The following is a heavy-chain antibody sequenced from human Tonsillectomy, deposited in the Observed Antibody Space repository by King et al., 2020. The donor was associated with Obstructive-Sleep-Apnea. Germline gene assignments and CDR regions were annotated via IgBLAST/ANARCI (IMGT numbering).Heavy chain of an antibody. J-gene: IGHJ4*02. CDR2: ISGRGGST. V-gene: IGHV3-23*04. CDR3: AKERGSGSGSSAL. Sequence: VQLVESGGGLVQPGGSLRLSSAASGFTFSSYAMSWVRQAPGKGLEWVSAISGRGGSTYYADSVKGRFTISRDNSKNTLYLQMSSLRAEDTAVYYCAKERGSGSGSSALWGQGTLVTVSS. CDR1: GFTFSSYA. D-gene: IGHD3-10*01.